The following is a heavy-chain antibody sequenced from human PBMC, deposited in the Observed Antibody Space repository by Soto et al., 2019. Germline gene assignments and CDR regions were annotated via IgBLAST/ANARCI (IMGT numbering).Heavy chain of an antibody. V-gene: IGHV3-21*01. J-gene: IGHJ4*02. D-gene: IGHD4-17*01. CDR2: ISSSSSYI. Sequence: EVQLVESGGGLVKPGGSLRLSCAASGFTFSSYSMNWVRQAPGKGLEWVSSISSSSSYIYYADSVKGRFTISRDNAKNSPYLQMNSLRAEDTAVYYCARGHTVTTWGSGYWGQGTLVTVSS. CDR1: GFTFSSYS. CDR3: ARGHTVTTWGSGY.